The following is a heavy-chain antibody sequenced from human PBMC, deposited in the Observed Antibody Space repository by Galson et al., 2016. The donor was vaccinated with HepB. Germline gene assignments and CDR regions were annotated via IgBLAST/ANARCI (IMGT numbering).Heavy chain of an antibody. CDR2: IDYVGGT. D-gene: IGHD3-16*01. CDR1: GASISSYY. J-gene: IGHJ4*02. V-gene: IGHV4-59*01. Sequence: ETLSLTCTVSGASISSYYWTWIRQPPGKGLEWIGYIDYVGGTDYNPSLKSRVTISEDTSKNQFSLKLSSVTAADTAVYYCARGWGRMLYYFDFWGQGTLVTVYS. CDR3: ARGWGRMLYYFDF.